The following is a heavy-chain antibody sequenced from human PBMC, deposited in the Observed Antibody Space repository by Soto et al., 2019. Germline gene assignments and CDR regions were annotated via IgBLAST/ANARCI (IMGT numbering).Heavy chain of an antibody. V-gene: IGHV4-61*08. CDR3: AGGRNRWDYFDY. CDR2: IYYSGST. CDR1: GGSISNGDYY. Sequence: PSETLSLTCTVSGGSISNGDYYWNWIRQHPEKGLEWIGYIYYSGSTNYNPSLKSRVTISVDTSKNQFSLKLSSVTAADTAVYYCAGGRNRWDYFDYWGQGTLVTVS. J-gene: IGHJ4*02.